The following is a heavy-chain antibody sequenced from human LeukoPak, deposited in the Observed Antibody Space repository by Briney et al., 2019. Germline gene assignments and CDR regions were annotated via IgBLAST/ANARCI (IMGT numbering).Heavy chain of an antibody. J-gene: IGHJ4*02. D-gene: IGHD3-3*01. CDR3: AKNPAIGQFFLGNDY. CDR2: ISSTSRSSYI. V-gene: IGHV3-21*01. Sequence: GGSLRLSCAASGFSFGSYSMNWVRQAPGKGLEWVSSISSTSRSSYIFYAESVEGRSTISRDNTKNTLYLQMNSLRAEDTALYYLAKNPAIGQFFLGNDYWGQGTLVNGSS. CDR1: GFSFGSYS.